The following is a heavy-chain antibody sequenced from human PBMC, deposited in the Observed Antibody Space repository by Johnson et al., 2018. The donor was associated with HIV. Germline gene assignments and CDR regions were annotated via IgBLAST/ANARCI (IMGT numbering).Heavy chain of an antibody. Sequence: VESGGGLVQPGRSLRLSCAASGFTFSNYGMHWVRQTPGKGLEWVAVIWYDGSNKYYADSVKGRFTISRDNSENTLYLQMNSLKAEDTAVYYCASLSDDAFDCWGQGTMVIVSS. J-gene: IGHJ3*01. CDR2: IWYDGSNK. CDR1: GFTFSNYG. V-gene: IGHV3-33*01. CDR3: ASLSDDAFDC.